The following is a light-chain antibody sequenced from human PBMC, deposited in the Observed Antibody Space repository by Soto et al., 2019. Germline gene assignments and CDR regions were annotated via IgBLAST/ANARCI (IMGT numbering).Light chain of an antibody. CDR1: SSDVGGYKY. CDR2: EVT. V-gene: IGLV2-8*01. J-gene: IGLJ2*01. Sequence: QSALTQPPSASGSPGQSVTISCTGTSSDVGGYKYVSWYQHHPGKAPKVVIYEVTKRPSGVPDRFSGSQSGNTASLTVSGPQAEDEADYYCSSYGGTNNVVFGGGTKLTVL. CDR3: SSYGGTNNVV.